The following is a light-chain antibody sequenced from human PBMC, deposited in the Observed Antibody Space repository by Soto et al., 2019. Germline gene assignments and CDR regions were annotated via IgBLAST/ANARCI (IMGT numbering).Light chain of an antibody. Sequence: DVQMTQSPSFLSAFVGDRVTFTCRASKGIAPYLAWFQQKPGKVHKLLIYATSTLQSGVPSRFSGSGSGTDFTLTINSLQPEDVGTYYCQKYNSAALTFGGGTKVDIK. CDR1: KGIAPY. CDR3: QKYNSAALT. V-gene: IGKV1-27*01. J-gene: IGKJ4*01. CDR2: ATS.